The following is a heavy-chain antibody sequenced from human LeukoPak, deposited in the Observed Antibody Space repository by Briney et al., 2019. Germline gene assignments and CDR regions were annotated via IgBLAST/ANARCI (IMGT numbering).Heavy chain of an antibody. CDR1: GFTFSSYS. CDR2: ISSSSSYI. J-gene: IGHJ4*02. Sequence: GGSLRLSCAASGFTFSSYSMNWVRQAPGKGLEWVSSISSSSSYIYYADSVKGRFTISRDNAKNSLYLQMNSLSAEDTAVYYCARARSSRDGYIIWGQGTLVTVSS. CDR3: ARARSSRDGYII. V-gene: IGHV3-21*01. D-gene: IGHD5-12*01.